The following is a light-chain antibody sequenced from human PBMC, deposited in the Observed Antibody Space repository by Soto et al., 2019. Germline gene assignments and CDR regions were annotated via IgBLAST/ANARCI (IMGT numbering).Light chain of an antibody. CDR1: QSLSSN. J-gene: IGKJ2*01. CDR2: GAS. Sequence: EIVMTQSPASLSVSPGERATLSCRASQSLSSNLAWYQQKPGQAPRLLIFGASTRATAVPARFSGSGSGTEFTLTISSLQSEDFAVYYCQQYNNWPPTFGQGTKLEIK. CDR3: QQYNNWPPT. V-gene: IGKV3-15*01.